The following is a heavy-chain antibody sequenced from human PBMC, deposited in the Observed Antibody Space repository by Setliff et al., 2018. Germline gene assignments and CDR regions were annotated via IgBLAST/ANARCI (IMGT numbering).Heavy chain of an antibody. Sequence: TSETLSLTCTVSGGSISSYYWSWIRQPPGKGLEWIGYIYYSGSTNYNPSLKSRVTISEDTSKNQFSLKLTSVTAADAAVYYCARGVYCSSTSCSPGLNWFDPWGQGTLVTVSS. CDR3: ARGVYCSSTSCSPGLNWFDP. CDR1: GGSISSYY. V-gene: IGHV4-59*12. J-gene: IGHJ5*02. D-gene: IGHD2-2*01. CDR2: IYYSGST.